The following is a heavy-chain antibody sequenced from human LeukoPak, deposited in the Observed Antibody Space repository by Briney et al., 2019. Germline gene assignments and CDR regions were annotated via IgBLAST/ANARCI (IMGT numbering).Heavy chain of an antibody. D-gene: IGHD3-22*01. CDR3: ARASPSNPYYYDSSGYFDY. Sequence: SETLSLTCTVSGGSISSGGYYWSWIRQHPGKGLEWIGYIYYSGSTYYNPSLKSRVTISVDTSKNQFSLKLSSVTAADTAVYYCARASPSNPYYYDSSGYFDYWGQGTLVTVSS. CDR2: IYYSGST. CDR1: GGSISSGGYY. V-gene: IGHV4-31*03. J-gene: IGHJ4*02.